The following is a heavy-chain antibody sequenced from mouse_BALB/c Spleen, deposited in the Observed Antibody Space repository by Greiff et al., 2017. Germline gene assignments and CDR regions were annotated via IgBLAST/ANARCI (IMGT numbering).Heavy chain of an antibody. V-gene: IGHV1-69*02. CDR2: IYPSDSYT. Sequence: VQLQQPGAELVKPGASVKLSCKASGYTFTSYWINWVKQRPGQGLEWIGNIYPSDSYTNYNQKFKDKATLTVDKSSSTAYMQLSSPTSEDSAVYYCTRGGNYCFDYWGQGTTLTVSS. J-gene: IGHJ2*01. CDR1: GYTFTSYW. D-gene: IGHD2-1*01. CDR3: TRGGNYCFDY.